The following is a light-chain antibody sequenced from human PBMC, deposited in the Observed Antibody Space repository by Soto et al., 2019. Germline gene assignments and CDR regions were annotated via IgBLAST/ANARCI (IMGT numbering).Light chain of an antibody. Sequence: DIQLTQYPSSLSASVGDRVTITCRASQDIRTYLAWYQQKPGKAPKLLIFAASTLQSGVPPRFIGSGSGTDFTLTIGNLQPEDFATYYSQQGTALMYTFGQGPRLTS. J-gene: IGKJ2*01. CDR3: QQGTALMYT. CDR1: QDIRTY. V-gene: IGKV1D-12*01. CDR2: AAS.